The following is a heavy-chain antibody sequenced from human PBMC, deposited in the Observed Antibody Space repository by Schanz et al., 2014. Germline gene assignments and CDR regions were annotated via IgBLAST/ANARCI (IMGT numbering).Heavy chain of an antibody. CDR1: GFTFRGYA. Sequence: EVQLVESGGGVVQPGRSLRLSCAASGFTFRGYAMSWVRQAPGRGLEWVSRINGDGSRTAYADSVKGRFTISRDNSKNTLFLQMNSLRPEDTAIYYCARVALPGYSSPRDAFDIWGQGTMVTVSS. D-gene: IGHD5-18*01. CDR2: INGDGSRT. V-gene: IGHV3-23*04. J-gene: IGHJ3*02. CDR3: ARVALPGYSSPRDAFDI.